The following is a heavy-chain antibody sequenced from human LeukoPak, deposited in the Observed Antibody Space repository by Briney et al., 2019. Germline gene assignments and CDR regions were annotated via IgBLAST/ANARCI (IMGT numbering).Heavy chain of an antibody. CDR1: GFTFSSYA. V-gene: IGHV3-30*04. CDR2: ISYDGSNK. J-gene: IGHJ6*02. D-gene: IGHD2-2*01. CDR3: AREPIYCSSTSCYYYYGMDV. Sequence: PGGSLRFSCAASGFTFSSYAMHWVRQAPGKGLEWVAVISYDGSNKYYADSVKGRFTISRDNSKNTLYLQMNSLRAEDTAVYYCAREPIYCSSTSCYYYYGMDVWGQGTTVTVSS.